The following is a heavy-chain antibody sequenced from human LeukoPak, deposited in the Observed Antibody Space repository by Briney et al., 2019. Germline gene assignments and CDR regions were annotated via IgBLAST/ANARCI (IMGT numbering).Heavy chain of an antibody. CDR2: ITGSGGST. CDR1: GLTFRSYD. J-gene: IGHJ6*02. D-gene: IGHD3-16*01. CDR3: AKEWRGTLFYYGMDV. Sequence: GGSLRLSCAALGLTFRSYDMSWFRQAPGKGLGGVSTITGSGGSTSYANSAKGRFTISRDNSNNTLYVQMNSLRVEDTAVYYCAKEWRGTLFYYGMDVWGQGTTVTVS. V-gene: IGHV3-23*01.